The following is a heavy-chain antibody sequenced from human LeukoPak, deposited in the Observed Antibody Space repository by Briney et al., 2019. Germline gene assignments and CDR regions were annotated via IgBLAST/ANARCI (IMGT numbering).Heavy chain of an antibody. CDR3: ASERAPGIAVAGADY. J-gene: IGHJ4*02. V-gene: IGHV1-2*02. CDR2: INPNSGGT. D-gene: IGHD6-19*01. CDR1: GYTFTSYG. Sequence: ASVKVSCKASGYTFTSYGISWVRQAPGQGLEWMGWINPNSGGTNYAQKFQGRVTMTRDTSISTAYMELSRLRSDDTAVYYCASERAPGIAVAGADYWGQGTLVTVSS.